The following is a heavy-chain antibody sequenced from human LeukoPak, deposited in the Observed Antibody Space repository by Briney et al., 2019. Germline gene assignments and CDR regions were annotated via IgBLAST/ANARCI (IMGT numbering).Heavy chain of an antibody. J-gene: IGHJ4*02. CDR3: TIYDFWSGYLRGTEYYFDY. D-gene: IGHD3-3*01. CDR1: GYTLTELS. V-gene: IGHV1-24*01. CDR2: FDPEDGET. Sequence: ASVNVSCKVSGYTLTELSMHWVRQAPGKGLEWMGGFDPEDGETIYAQKFQGRVTMTEDTSTDTAYMELSSLRSEDTAVYYCTIYDFWSGYLRGTEYYFDYWGQGTLVTVSS.